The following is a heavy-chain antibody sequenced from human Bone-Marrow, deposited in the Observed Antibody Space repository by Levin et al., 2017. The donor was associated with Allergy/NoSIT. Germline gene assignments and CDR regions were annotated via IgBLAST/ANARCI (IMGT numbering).Heavy chain of an antibody. J-gene: IGHJ4*02. CDR3: ALEENDYDSSGQFRVTAY. D-gene: IGHD3-22*01. CDR1: GGSFSGYE. CDR2: VDHSGYP. V-gene: IGHV4-34*01. Sequence: SETLSLTCAVYGGSFSGYEWSWIRHSPGKGLEWIGEVDHSGYPKYNPSLRSRVTISVYTSKNQLSLKLSSVTAADTGVYYCALEENDYDSSGQFRVTAYWGQGTRVTVST.